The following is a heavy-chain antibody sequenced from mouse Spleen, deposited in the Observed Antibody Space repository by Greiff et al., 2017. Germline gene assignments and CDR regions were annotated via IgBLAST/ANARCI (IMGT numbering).Heavy chain of an antibody. V-gene: IGHV1-15*01. CDR2: IDPETGGT. Sequence: VQLQQSGAELVRPGASVTLSCKASGYIFTDYEMHWVKQTPVHGLEWIGAIDPETGGTAYNQKFKGKAILTADKSSSTAYMELRSLTSEDSAVYYCTRQDSSGFFDYWGQGTTLTVSS. CDR1: GYIFTDYE. D-gene: IGHD3-2*01. CDR3: TRQDSSGFFDY. J-gene: IGHJ2*01.